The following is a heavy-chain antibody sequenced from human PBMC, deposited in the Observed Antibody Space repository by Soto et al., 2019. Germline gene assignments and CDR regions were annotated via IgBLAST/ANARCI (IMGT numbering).Heavy chain of an antibody. J-gene: IGHJ4*02. V-gene: IGHV3-23*01. CDR3: AKNKGVRLEDYGLDY. D-gene: IGHD3-16*01. Sequence: QVSESGGGLGQPGGSLRLSCTVSGLTFRSFAMSWVRQAPGKGLEWVSTISGSGAGTYYADSVKGRFTISRDNSKNWLYLQMNSLSGEDRGVYYCAKNKGVRLEDYGLDYWGQGTVVTVSS. CDR2: ISGSGAGT. CDR1: GLTFRSFA.